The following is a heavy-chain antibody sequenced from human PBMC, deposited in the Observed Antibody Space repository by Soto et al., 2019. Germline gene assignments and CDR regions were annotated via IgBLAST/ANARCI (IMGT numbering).Heavy chain of an antibody. D-gene: IGHD4-17*01. Sequence: QVQLQESGPGLVKPSETLSLTCTVSGGSVSSGSYYWSWIRQPPGKGLEWIGYIYYSGSTNYNPSLKSRVTISVDTSNHQSALKLSSVTAADTAVYYCARLTVTTDWYFDLWGRGTLVTVSS. CDR1: GGSVSSGSYY. CDR2: IYYSGST. V-gene: IGHV4-61*01. CDR3: ARLTVTTDWYFDL. J-gene: IGHJ2*01.